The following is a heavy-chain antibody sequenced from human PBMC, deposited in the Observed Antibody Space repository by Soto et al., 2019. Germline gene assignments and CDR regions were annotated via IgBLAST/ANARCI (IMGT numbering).Heavy chain of an antibody. J-gene: IGHJ4*02. V-gene: IGHV3-48*02. Sequence: PGGSLRLSCAASGFTFRSYAMSWVRQVPGKGLEWVSFISSSSDTIYYADSVKGRFTISRDNVKNTLYLQMNSLRDEDTAVYFCARDLAYKSGWFDYWGQGTLVT. CDR1: GFTFRSYA. CDR3: ARDLAYKSGWFDY. D-gene: IGHD6-19*01. CDR2: ISSSSDTI.